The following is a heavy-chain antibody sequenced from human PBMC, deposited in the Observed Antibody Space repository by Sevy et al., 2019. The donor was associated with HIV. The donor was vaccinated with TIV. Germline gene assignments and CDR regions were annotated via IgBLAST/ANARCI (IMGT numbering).Heavy chain of an antibody. CDR1: GYMFIAYF. CDR2: INPNSGDT. J-gene: IGHJ4*02. V-gene: IGHV1-2*06. D-gene: IGHD3-22*01. Sequence: ASEKVSCKASGYMFIAYFIHWVRQAPGQGLEWMGRINPNSGDTNYAQKFQGRVTMTRDTSINTAYMELSRLRSDDTAVYSCARVLYYDSSAYYFDYWGQGTLVTVSS. CDR3: ARVLYYDSSAYYFDY.